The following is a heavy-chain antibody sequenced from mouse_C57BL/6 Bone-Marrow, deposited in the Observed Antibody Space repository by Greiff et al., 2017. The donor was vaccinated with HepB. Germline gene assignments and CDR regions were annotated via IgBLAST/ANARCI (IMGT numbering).Heavy chain of an antibody. J-gene: IGHJ3*01. Sequence: QVQLKESGAELVRPGASVTLSCKASGYTFTDYEMHWVKQTPVHGLEWIGAIDPETGGTAYNQKFKGKAILTADKSSSTAYMELRSLTSEDSAVYYCVYGSSFPWFAYWGQGTLVTVSA. CDR2: IDPETGGT. CDR3: VYGSSFPWFAY. CDR1: GYTFTDYE. D-gene: IGHD1-1*01. V-gene: IGHV1-15*01.